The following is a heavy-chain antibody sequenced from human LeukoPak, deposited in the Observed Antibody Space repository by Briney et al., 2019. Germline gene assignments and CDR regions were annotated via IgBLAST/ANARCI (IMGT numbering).Heavy chain of an antibody. J-gene: IGHJ6*02. D-gene: IGHD3-10*01. CDR2: ISSSSSYI. Sequence: GGSLRLSCAASGFTFSSYSMNWVRQAPGKGLEWVSSISSSSSYIYYADSVKGRFTISRDNAKNSLYLQMNSLRAEDTAVYYCARASRFGELFHYGMGVWGQGTTVTVSS. CDR3: ARASRFGELFHYGMGV. CDR1: GFTFSSYS. V-gene: IGHV3-21*01.